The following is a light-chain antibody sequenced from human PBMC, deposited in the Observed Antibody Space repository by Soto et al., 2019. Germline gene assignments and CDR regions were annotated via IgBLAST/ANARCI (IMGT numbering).Light chain of an antibody. Sequence: EIVMTQSPATLSVSPGERATLSCRASQSVSSKLAWYQQKPGQAPRLLIYRASNLQSGVPSRFSGSGSGTDFTLTISSLQPEDFATYYCQQTNSIPRTFGGGTKVEIK. V-gene: IGKV3-15*01. CDR1: QSVSSK. J-gene: IGKJ4*01. CDR3: QQTNSIPRT. CDR2: RAS.